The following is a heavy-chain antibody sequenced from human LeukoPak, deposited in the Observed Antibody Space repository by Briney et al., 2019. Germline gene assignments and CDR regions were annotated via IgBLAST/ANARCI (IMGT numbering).Heavy chain of an antibody. CDR3: ARLQREKNAFDI. CDR2: IYYSGST. J-gene: IGHJ3*02. Sequence: RPSETLSLTCTVSGGSISSYYWSWIRQPPGKGLEWIGYIYYSGSTNYNPSLKSRVTISVDTSKNQFSLKLSSVTAADTAVYYCARLQREKNAFDIWGQGTMVTVSS. V-gene: IGHV4-59*08. D-gene: IGHD5-18*01. CDR1: GGSISSYY.